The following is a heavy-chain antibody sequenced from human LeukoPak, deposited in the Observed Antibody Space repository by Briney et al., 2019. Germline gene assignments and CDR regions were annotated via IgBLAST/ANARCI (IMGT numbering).Heavy chain of an antibody. J-gene: IGHJ5*02. CDR1: GYSFTTYG. CDR3: ARDLTVMMIKGVYWFDP. D-gene: IGHD2-8*01. CDR2: ISASNGNT. V-gene: IGHV1-18*01. Sequence: ASVKVSCKASGYSFTTYGISWLRQAPGQGLEWMGWISASNGNTNYARNIQGRVTMTTDTSTSTAYMELRNLRSDDTAMYYCARDLTVMMIKGVYWFDPWGQGTLVTVSS.